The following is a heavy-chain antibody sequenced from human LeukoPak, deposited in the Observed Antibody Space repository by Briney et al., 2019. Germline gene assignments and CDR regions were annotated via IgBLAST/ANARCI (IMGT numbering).Heavy chain of an antibody. Sequence: SQTLSLTCTVSGGSISSGSYYWSWIRQPAGKGLEWIGRIYTSGSTNYNPSLKSRVTISVDTSKNQFSLKLSSVTAADTAAYYCARERYYYDSSGYRFDYWGQGTLVTVSS. V-gene: IGHV4-61*02. J-gene: IGHJ4*02. D-gene: IGHD3-22*01. CDR3: ARERYYYDSSGYRFDY. CDR1: GGSISSGSYY. CDR2: IYTSGST.